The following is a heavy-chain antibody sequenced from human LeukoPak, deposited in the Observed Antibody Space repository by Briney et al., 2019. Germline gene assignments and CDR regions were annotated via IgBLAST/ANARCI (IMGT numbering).Heavy chain of an antibody. CDR3: ARDVSGSYDS. D-gene: IGHD1-26*01. J-gene: IGHJ5*01. CDR2: INPNSGGT. CDR1: GYTFTGHN. V-gene: IGHV1-2*02. Sequence: ASVMVSCKASGYTFTGHNIHWVRQAPGQGLEWMGLINPNSGGTHYGQKFQGRVTMARDTSISTAYMELSSLTSDDTAVYLCARDVSGSYDSWGQGTLVTVSS.